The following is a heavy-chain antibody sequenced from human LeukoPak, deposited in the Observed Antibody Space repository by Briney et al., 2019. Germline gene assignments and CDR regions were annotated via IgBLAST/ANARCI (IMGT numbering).Heavy chain of an antibody. CDR2: FDPEDGER. CDR3: ATGYSYGRGFDY. V-gene: IGHV1-24*01. J-gene: IGHJ4*02. CDR1: GYTLTDLS. Sequence: ASVTLSCKVSGYTLTDLSMHWVRKAPGKGLGWMGGFDPEDGERIYAQKFQGSVTMTEDTSTDTAYMELSSLRAEDTAVYYCATGYSYGRGFDYWGQGTLVTVSS. D-gene: IGHD5-18*01.